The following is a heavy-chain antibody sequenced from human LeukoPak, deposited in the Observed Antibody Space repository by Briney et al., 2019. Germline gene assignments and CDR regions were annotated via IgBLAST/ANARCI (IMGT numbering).Heavy chain of an antibody. CDR1: GFTFSSYW. CDR3: ASSTLGYCSGGSCYYYYYYMDV. J-gene: IGHJ6*03. CDR2: IKQDGSEK. Sequence: TGGSLRLSCAASGFTFSSYWMRWVRQAPGKGLEWVANIKQDGSEKYYVASVKGRFTISRDNAKNSLYLQMNSLRAEGTAVYYCASSTLGYCSGGSCYYYYYYMDVWGKGTTVTVSS. V-gene: IGHV3-7*01. D-gene: IGHD2-15*01.